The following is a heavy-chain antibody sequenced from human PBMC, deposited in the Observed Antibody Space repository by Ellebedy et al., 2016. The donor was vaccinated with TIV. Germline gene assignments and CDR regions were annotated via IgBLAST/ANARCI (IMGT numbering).Heavy chain of an antibody. CDR3: AKFPSVSTPGVDF. CDR1: GFTFSTYA. V-gene: IGHV3-23*01. D-gene: IGHD5/OR15-5a*01. CDR2: IGGSGGRA. J-gene: IGHJ4*02. Sequence: PGGSLRLSCAASGFTFSTYALTWVRQAPGRGLEWVSAIGGSGGRASYADSVRGRLTISRDNSKSTLFLYMNNLRAEDTAVYYCAKFPSVSTPGVDFWGQGTLVTVSS.